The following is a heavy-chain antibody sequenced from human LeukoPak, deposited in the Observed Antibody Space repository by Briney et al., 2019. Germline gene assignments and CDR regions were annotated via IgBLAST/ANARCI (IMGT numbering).Heavy chain of an antibody. CDR1: GFTFSNAW. V-gene: IGHV3-15*01. CDR3: STFPAP. CDR2: MKSKTDGGTT. J-gene: IGHJ6*03. Sequence: GGSLRLSCAASGFTFSNAWMSWVRQAPGKGLEWVGRMKSKTDGGTTDYAAPVKGRFTISRDDSKNTLYLQMNSLKTEDTAVYYCSTFPAPWGKATTVT.